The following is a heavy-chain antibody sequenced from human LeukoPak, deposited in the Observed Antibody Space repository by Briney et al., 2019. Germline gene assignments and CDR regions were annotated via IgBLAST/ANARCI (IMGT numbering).Heavy chain of an antibody. CDR3: AKEYSSSWYGLGY. D-gene: IGHD6-13*01. Sequence: PGGSLRLSCAASGFTFDDYAMHWVRQAPGKGLEWVSGISWNSGSIGYADSVKGRFTISRDNAKNSLYLQMNSLRAEDTALYYCAKEYSSSWYGLGYWGQGTLVTVSS. CDR1: GFTFDDYA. CDR2: ISWNSGSI. J-gene: IGHJ4*02. V-gene: IGHV3-9*01.